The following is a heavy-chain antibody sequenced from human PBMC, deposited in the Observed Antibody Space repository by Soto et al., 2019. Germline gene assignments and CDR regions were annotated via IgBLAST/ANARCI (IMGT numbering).Heavy chain of an antibody. J-gene: IGHJ6*02. Sequence: QVQLVQSGAEVKKPGASVKVSCKASCYTFTSYGISWVRQAPGQGLEWMGWISAYNGNTNYAQKLQGRVTMTTDTTTSTAYMELRSLRSDDTAVYYCAREQYSSSWYRGYYYYYGMDVWGQGTTVTVSS. D-gene: IGHD6-13*01. CDR1: CYTFTSYG. CDR3: AREQYSSSWYRGYYYYYGMDV. V-gene: IGHV1-18*01. CDR2: ISAYNGNT.